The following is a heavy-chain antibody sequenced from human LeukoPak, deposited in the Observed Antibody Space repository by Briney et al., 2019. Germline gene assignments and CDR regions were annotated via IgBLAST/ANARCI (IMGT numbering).Heavy chain of an antibody. CDR2: INPNSGGT. CDR3: ARDSVDTAMVSTIST. J-gene: IGHJ5*02. CDR1: GYTFTGYY. D-gene: IGHD5-18*01. Sequence: ASVKVSCKASGYTFTGYYMHWVRQAPGQGLEWMGWINPNSGGTNYAQKFQGRVTMTRDTSISTAYMELSRLRSDDTAVYYCARDSVDTAMVSTISTWGQGTLVTVSS. V-gene: IGHV1-2*02.